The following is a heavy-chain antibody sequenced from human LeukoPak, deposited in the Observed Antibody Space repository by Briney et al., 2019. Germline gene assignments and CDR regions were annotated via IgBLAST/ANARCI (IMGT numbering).Heavy chain of an antibody. D-gene: IGHD3-16*01. J-gene: IGHJ3*02. CDR1: GYTIRNSG. CDR2: INPYNGNT. CDR3: ARVGAAGEFPDAFDI. V-gene: IGHV1-18*01. Sequence: GASVKVSCKASGYTIRNSGVTWVRQAPGQGLECMGCINPYNGNTNYAQMFQGRVTMSTDTSTNTASMELKSLRSDDTAVYFCARVGAAGEFPDAFDIWGQGTLVTVSS.